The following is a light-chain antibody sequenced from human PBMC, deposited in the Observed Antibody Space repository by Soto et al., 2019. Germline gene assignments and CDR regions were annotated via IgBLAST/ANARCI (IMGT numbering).Light chain of an antibody. CDR1: QSISSW. CDR2: DAS. CDR3: QQYDNLPRT. J-gene: IGKJ4*01. Sequence: DIQMTQSPSTLSASVGDRVTITCRASQSISSWLAWYQQKPGKAPKLLIYDASSLESGVPSRFSGSGSGTEFTLTISSLQPDDFATYYCQQYDNLPRTFGGGTKVEIK. V-gene: IGKV1-5*01.